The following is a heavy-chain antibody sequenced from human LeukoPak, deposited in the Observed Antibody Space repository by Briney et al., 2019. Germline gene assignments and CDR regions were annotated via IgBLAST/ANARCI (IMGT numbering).Heavy chain of an antibody. J-gene: IGHJ3*02. CDR2: IYYSGST. CDR1: GGSISSYY. CDR3: ASSPEAGTGAFDI. Sequence: SETLSLTCTVSGGSISSYYWSWIRQPPGKGLEWIGYIYYSGSTNYNPSLKSRVTISVDTSKNQFSLKLSSVTAADTAVYYCASSPEAGTGAFDIWGQGTMVTVSS. D-gene: IGHD6-19*01. V-gene: IGHV4-59*12.